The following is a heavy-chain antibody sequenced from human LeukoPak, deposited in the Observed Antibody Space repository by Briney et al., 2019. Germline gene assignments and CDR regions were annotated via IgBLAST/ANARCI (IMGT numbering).Heavy chain of an antibody. CDR2: IYYSGCT. CDR3: ARQGYDILTGYIDAFDI. CDR1: GGSISSYY. Sequence: SGTLSLTCTVSGGSISSYYWSWIRQPPGKGLEWIGYIYYSGCTNYNPSLKSRVTISIDTSKNQFSLKLRSVTAADTAIYYCARQGYDILTGYIDAFDIWGQGTMVTVLS. J-gene: IGHJ3*02. D-gene: IGHD3-9*01. V-gene: IGHV4-59*08.